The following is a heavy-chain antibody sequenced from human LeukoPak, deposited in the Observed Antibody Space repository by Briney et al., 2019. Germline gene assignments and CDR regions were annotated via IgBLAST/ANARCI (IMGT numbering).Heavy chain of an antibody. CDR2: ISSSGSTI. J-gene: IGHJ4*02. D-gene: IGHD3-22*01. CDR1: GFTFSSYE. Sequence: GGSLRLSCGASGFTFSSYEMNWVRQAPGKGLEGVSYISSSGSTIYYPDSVKGRFTISRDNAKNSLYLQMNSLRAEDTAVYYCARALSSGYYYGVGYWGQGTLVTVSS. V-gene: IGHV3-48*03. CDR3: ARALSSGYYYGVGY.